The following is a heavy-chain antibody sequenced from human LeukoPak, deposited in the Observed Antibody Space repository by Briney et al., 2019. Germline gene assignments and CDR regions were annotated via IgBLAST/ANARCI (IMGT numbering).Heavy chain of an antibody. Sequence: SETVSLTCTVSGGSISSSSYYWGWLRQPPGTGLEWFGSIYYSESTYYNPSLKRRVIISEATSKNHFSLEMSFVTAACPAVYCCPREAPPVWGSYRYNSHYWGQGTLLTVPS. V-gene: IGHV4-39*07. CDR2: IYYSEST. CDR3: PREAPPVWGSYRYNSHY. D-gene: IGHD3-16*02. CDR1: GGSISSSSYY. J-gene: IGHJ4*02.